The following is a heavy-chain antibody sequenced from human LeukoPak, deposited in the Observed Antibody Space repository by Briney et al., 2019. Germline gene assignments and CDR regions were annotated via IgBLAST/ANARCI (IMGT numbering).Heavy chain of an antibody. J-gene: IGHJ3*02. CDR3: AGKYAHDAFDI. Sequence: GGSLRLSCAASGFTFSSYSMNWVRQAPGKGLEWVSSISSSSSYIYYADSVKGRFTISRDNSKNTLYLQVNSLRADDTAVYYCAGKYAHDAFDIWGQGTLVTVSS. V-gene: IGHV3-21*01. D-gene: IGHD2-2*01. CDR2: ISSSSSYI. CDR1: GFTFSSYS.